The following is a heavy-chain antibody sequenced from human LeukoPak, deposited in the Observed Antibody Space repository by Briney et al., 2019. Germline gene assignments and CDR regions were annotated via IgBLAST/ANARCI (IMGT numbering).Heavy chain of an antibody. CDR1: GGSISSSSYY. D-gene: IGHD3-10*01. Sequence: SETLSLTCTVSGGSISSSSYYWGWIRQPPGKGLEWIGNIYYTGSSYSNPSLKSRVTTSIDTSKNQFSLKLSSVTAADTAVYYCGGYYNVVNWFDPWGQGTLVTVSS. V-gene: IGHV4-39*01. J-gene: IGHJ5*02. CDR3: GGYYNVVNWFDP. CDR2: IYYTGSS.